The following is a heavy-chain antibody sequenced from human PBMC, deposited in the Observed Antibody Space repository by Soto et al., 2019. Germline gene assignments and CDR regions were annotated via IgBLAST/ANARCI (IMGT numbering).Heavy chain of an antibody. CDR3: ARGRYCLTGRCFPNWFDS. CDR2: IYKSATT. J-gene: IGHJ5*01. D-gene: IGHD7-27*01. V-gene: IGHV4-30-4*01. CDR1: GDSISNLDYF. Sequence: TLSLTCSVSGDSISNLDYFLAWIRQPPGQALEYIGYIYKSATTYYNPSFESRVAISVDTSKSQFSLNVTSVTAADTAVYFCARGRYCLTGRCFPNWFDSWGQGALVTVPQ.